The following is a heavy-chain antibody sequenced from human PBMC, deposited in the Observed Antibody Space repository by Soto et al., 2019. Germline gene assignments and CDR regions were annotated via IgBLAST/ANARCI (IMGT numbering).Heavy chain of an antibody. CDR2: MSHIGSV. Sequence: QVLLQESGPGLVQPSWTLSLSCVVSGVSIGSNYYWGWVRQPPGKGLEWIGDMSHIGSVNYNPSLKSRVTISMDKSQNQFSLKLNSVTAADTAVYYCSRSLGWYAIDYWGQGTLVIVSS. V-gene: IGHV4-4*02. CDR3: SRSLGWYAIDY. J-gene: IGHJ4*02. D-gene: IGHD6-19*01. CDR1: GVSIGSNYY.